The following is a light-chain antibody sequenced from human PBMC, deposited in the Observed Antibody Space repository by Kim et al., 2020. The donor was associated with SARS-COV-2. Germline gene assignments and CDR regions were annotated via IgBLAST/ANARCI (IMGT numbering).Light chain of an antibody. CDR2: DNN. V-gene: IGLV1-51*01. CDR3: GTWDSSLSDGV. J-gene: IGLJ3*02. Sequence: GTKTTICCAGSRSNIGNNYVSWYQQHPGTAPQLLIYDNNKRPSGIPDRFSGSKSGKSATLGITGLQTGDEADYYCGTWDSSLSDGVFGGGTQLTVL. CDR1: RSNIGNNY.